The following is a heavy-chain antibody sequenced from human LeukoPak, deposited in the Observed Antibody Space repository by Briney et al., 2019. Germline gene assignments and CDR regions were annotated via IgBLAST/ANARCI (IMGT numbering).Heavy chain of an antibody. CDR2: INPSDGST. Sequence: ASVKVSCKASGYTFTSYYMQWVRQAPGQGLEWVGIINPSDGSTSSAQKFQGRVTMTRDTSTSTVYMGLSSLRSDDTAVYYCARGHIVVVPAALDYWGQGTLVTVSS. V-gene: IGHV1-46*01. CDR1: GYTFTSYY. CDR3: ARGHIVVVPAALDY. D-gene: IGHD2-2*01. J-gene: IGHJ4*02.